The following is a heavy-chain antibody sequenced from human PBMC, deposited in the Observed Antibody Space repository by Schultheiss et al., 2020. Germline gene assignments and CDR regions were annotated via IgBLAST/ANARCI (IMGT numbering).Heavy chain of an antibody. CDR2: ISGNGGST. Sequence: GESLKISCSASGLTFSNYGMHWVRQAPGKGLEDVSVISGNGGSTYYADSVKGRFTISRDNSKNTLYLQMNSLRDEDTAVYYCARDRGRVGDHFHFDFWGQGTLVTVAS. CDR3: ARDRGRVGDHFHFDF. D-gene: IGHD3-16*01. J-gene: IGHJ4*02. CDR1: GLTFSNYG. V-gene: IGHV3-64*04.